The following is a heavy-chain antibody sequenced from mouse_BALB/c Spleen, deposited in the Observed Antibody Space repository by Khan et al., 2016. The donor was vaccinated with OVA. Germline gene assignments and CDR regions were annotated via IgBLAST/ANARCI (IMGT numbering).Heavy chain of an antibody. CDR2: INPSTGYT. CDR3: TASIHFYYSMDY. CDR1: GYTFTSYW. Sequence: QVQLKQSGAELAKPGASVKMSCKASGYTFTSYWMHWVKQRPGQGLEWIGYINPSTGYTEYNQKFKDKATLTTDKSSSTAYMQLSSLTSEDSAVYYCTASIHFYYSMDYVGQGTSVSVSS. D-gene: IGHD6-1*01. J-gene: IGHJ4*01. V-gene: IGHV1-7*01.